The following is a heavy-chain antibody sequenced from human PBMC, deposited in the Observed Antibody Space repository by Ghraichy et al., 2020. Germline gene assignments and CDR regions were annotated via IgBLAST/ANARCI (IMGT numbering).Heavy chain of an antibody. V-gene: IGHV3-23*01. CDR2: LSGSGGDT. CDR3: AKDLRYSGGWSVDY. CDR1: GFTFRSYA. Sequence: GGSLRLSCAASGFTFRSYAMTWVRQAPGKGVEWVSTLSGSGGDTYYADSVKGRFTISRDNSKNTLYLQMNSLRAEDTAIYYCAKDLRYSGGWSVDYWGQGTLVTVSS. D-gene: IGHD5-12*01. J-gene: IGHJ4*02.